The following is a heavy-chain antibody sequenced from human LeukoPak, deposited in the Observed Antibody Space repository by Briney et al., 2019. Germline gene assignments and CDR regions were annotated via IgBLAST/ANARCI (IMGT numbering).Heavy chain of an antibody. D-gene: IGHD6-13*01. CDR1: GYSISSGYY. CDR3: AGHESPYSSRPWWFDP. J-gene: IGHJ5*02. CDR2: IYHSGST. V-gene: IGHV4-38-2*01. Sequence: SETLSLTCAVSGYSISSGYYWGWIRQPPGKGLEWIGSIYHSGSTYYNPSLKSRLTIAVDTCKNQFALKLSSVAAADTAVYYCAGHESPYSSRPWWFDPWGQGTLVTVSS.